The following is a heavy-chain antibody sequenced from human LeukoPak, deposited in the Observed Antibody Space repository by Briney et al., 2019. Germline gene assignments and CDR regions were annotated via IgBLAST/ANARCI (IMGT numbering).Heavy chain of an antibody. CDR2: VSGSGGVT. CDR1: GFTFSKYA. J-gene: IGHJ1*01. Sequence: GGSLRLPCGASGFTFSKYAMSWVRQAPGKGLEWVSGVSGSGGVTYYADSVKGRFTISRDNSKNTLHLQMNSLRAEDTAVYYCATFLAVIAARDSLYFQHWGQGTLVSVSS. CDR3: ATFLAVIAARDSLYFQH. V-gene: IGHV3-23*01. D-gene: IGHD6-6*01.